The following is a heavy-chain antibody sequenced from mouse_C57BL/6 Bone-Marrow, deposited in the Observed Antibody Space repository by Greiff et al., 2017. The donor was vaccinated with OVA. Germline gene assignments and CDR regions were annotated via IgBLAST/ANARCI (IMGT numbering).Heavy chain of an antibody. D-gene: IGHD2-3*01. J-gene: IGHJ3*01. CDR2: IDPENGDT. V-gene: IGHV14-4*01. CDR3: TTLVYDGYSFAY. CDR1: GFNIKDDY. Sequence: DVQLQESGAELVRPGASVTLSCTASGFNIKDDYMHWVKQRPEQGLEWIGWIDPENGDTEYASKFQGKATITADTSSNTAYLQLSSLTSEDTAVYYGTTLVYDGYSFAYWGQGTLVTVSA.